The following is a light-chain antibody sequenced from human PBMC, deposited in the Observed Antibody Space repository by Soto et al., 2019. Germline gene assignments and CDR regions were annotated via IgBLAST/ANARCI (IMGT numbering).Light chain of an antibody. CDR1: SSDVGAYNY. V-gene: IGLV2-14*01. J-gene: IGLJ1*01. CDR3: SSYASTSTAV. CDR2: EVN. Sequence: QSALTQPASVSGSPGQSITISCTGTSSDVGAYNYVSWYQQHPGKAPKLMIYEVNSRPSGVSNRFSGSKSGITASLTISGLQAEDEADYYCSSYASTSTAVFGTGTNLTVL.